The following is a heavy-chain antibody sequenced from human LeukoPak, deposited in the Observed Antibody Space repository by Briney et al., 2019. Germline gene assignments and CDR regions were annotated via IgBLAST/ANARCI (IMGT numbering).Heavy chain of an antibody. V-gene: IGHV3-53*01. Sequence: GGSLRLSCAASGFTVSSRYMIWVRQAPGKGLGWVSGIYSGGNSYYADSVQGRFTIPRRNSKNTVFLQMNSLRAEDTAVYYCARVQSDSSGYSYWYWGQGTLVTVSS. CDR1: GFTVSSRY. CDR2: IYSGGNS. J-gene: IGHJ4*02. D-gene: IGHD3-22*01. CDR3: ARVQSDSSGYSYWY.